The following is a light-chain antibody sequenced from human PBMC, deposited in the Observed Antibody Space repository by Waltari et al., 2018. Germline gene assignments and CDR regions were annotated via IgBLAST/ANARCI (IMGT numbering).Light chain of an antibody. CDR3: YSATDNNVV. CDR1: DLANRK. CDR2: KDR. J-gene: IGLJ3*02. V-gene: IGLV3-27*01. Sequence: SSALPPPSSVSVSPGPTATISCSGDDLANRKCRWLKQKPGQAPVWVIYKDRERPSGIPERFSGSSSGTTVTLTITGAQVEDEAEYYCYSATDNNVVFGGGTRLTVL.